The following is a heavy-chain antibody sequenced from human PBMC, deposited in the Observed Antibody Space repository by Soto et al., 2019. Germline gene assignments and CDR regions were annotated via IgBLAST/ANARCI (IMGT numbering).Heavy chain of an antibody. Sequence: GGSLRLSCAASGFTFSSYGMHWVRQAPGKGLEWVAVISYDGSNKYYADSVKGRFTISRDNSKNTLYLQMNSLRAEDTAVYYCAKDRYYYGSGSDGYYFDYWGQGTLVTVSS. CDR3: AKDRYYYGSGSDGYYFDY. J-gene: IGHJ4*02. D-gene: IGHD3-10*01. CDR2: ISYDGSNK. V-gene: IGHV3-30*18. CDR1: GFTFSSYG.